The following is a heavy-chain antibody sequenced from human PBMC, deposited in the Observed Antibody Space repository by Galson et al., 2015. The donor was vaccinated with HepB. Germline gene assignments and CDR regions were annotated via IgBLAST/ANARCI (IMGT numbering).Heavy chain of an antibody. CDR2: ISGDGSST. V-gene: IGHV3-74*01. CDR1: GLSFSNHW. CDR3: ARGGYYSGTACHNPGVY. D-gene: IGHD2-15*01. Sequence: SLRLSCAASGLSFSNHWMHWVRQVPGKGLVWVSRISGDGSSTSYADSVQGRFVISRDNAENTLSLYMNSLRADDTAVYYCARGGYYSGTACHNPGVYWGQGTVVTVSS. J-gene: IGHJ4*02.